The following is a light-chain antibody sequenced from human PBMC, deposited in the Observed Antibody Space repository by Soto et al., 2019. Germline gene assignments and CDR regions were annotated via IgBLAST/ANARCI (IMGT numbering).Light chain of an antibody. V-gene: IGKV3-15*01. Sequence: EIVMTQSPATLSVSPGERATLSCRASQSVRSNLGWYQQKPGQAPRLLIYGASTRATGVPARFSGSGSGTEFTLTISILQSEDFAVYYCQQYYNGWTFGQGTKVEIK. CDR3: QQYYNGWT. CDR1: QSVRSN. CDR2: GAS. J-gene: IGKJ1*01.